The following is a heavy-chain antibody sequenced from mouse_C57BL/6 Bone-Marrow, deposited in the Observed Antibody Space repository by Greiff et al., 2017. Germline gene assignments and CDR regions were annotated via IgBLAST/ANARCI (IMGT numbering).Heavy chain of an antibody. Sequence: VQLQQSVAELARPGASVKLSCKASGYTFTSYGISWVKQRTGQGLEWIGEIYPRSGNTYYNEKFQGKATLTADKSSSTAYMELRSLTSEDSAVYFCARDIYYYAAYAMDYRGQGTSVSVSS. CDR2: IYPRSGNT. CDR1: GYTFTSYG. V-gene: IGHV1-81*01. D-gene: IGHD1-1*01. CDR3: ARDIYYYAAYAMDY. J-gene: IGHJ4*01.